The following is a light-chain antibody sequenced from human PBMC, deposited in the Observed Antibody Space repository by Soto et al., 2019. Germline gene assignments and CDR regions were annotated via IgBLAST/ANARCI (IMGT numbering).Light chain of an antibody. Sequence: DIQMTQSPSTLSASVGYRVTIACRASQSIDSWLAWYQQKPGKAPKFLIYDASDLESGVTSRFSVSGSGTEFTLTISSLQPDDFAPSYCQQYRGKPFTFGQGTKVEIK. J-gene: IGKJ2*01. CDR1: QSIDSW. CDR2: DAS. CDR3: QQYRGKPFT. V-gene: IGKV1-5*01.